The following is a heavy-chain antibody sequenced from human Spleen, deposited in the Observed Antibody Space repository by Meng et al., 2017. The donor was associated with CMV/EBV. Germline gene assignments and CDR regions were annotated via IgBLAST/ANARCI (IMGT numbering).Heavy chain of an antibody. CDR1: GYTFSTYG. CDR3: ARDLHCGTTSCYSYFQH. V-gene: IGHV1-18*01. D-gene: IGHD2-2*01. CDR2: ISTYNGNT. Sequence: ASVKVSCKASGYTFSTYGISWVRQAPGQGLEWMGWISTYNGNTNYAQKLQGRVTMTTDTSTSTAYMELRSLRSDDTAVYYCARDLHCGTTSCYSYFQHWGQGTLVTVSS. J-gene: IGHJ1*01.